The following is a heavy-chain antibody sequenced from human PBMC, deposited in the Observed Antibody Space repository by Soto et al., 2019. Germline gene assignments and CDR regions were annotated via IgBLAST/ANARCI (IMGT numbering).Heavy chain of an antibody. CDR3: ARGSCRSWYYGLDV. Sequence: GGSLRLSCAASGYSFSSYAMHWVRQAPGKGLEWVAVISSDGYTQYYADSVEGRFTISRDNSRNTMYLQMHSLRIEDTAVYYCARGSCRSWYYGLDVWGQGTTVTVSS. CDR2: ISSDGYTQ. J-gene: IGHJ6*02. D-gene: IGHD6-13*01. CDR1: GYSFSSYA. V-gene: IGHV3-30-3*01.